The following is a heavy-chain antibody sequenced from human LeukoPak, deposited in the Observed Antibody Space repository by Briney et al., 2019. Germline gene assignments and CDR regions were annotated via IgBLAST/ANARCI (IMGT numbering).Heavy chain of an antibody. CDR1: GGSTSSSNYY. J-gene: IGHJ4*02. D-gene: IGHD1-26*01. CDR3: ARLIVGAPDY. CDR2: IHYSGNT. V-gene: IGHV4-39*01. Sequence: SETLSLTCTVSGGSTSSSNYYWGWIRQPPGKGLEWIGGIHYSGNTYYNPSLKSRVTISIDTSKNQFSLKLSSVTAADTAVYYCARLIVGAPDYWGQGTLVTVSS.